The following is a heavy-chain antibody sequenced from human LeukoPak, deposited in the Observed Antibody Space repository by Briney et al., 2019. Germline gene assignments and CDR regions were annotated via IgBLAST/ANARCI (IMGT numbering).Heavy chain of an antibody. CDR1: GFTFSSYS. CDR3: ARDRVEMATSYYYYMDV. CDR2: ISSSSSYI. V-gene: IGHV3-21*01. D-gene: IGHD5-24*01. Sequence: GGSLRLSCAASGFTFSSYSMNWVRQAPGKGLEWVSSISSSSSYIYYADSVKGRFTISRDNAKNSLYLQMNSLRAEDTAVYYCARDRVEMATSYYYYMDVWGKGTTVTVSS. J-gene: IGHJ6*03.